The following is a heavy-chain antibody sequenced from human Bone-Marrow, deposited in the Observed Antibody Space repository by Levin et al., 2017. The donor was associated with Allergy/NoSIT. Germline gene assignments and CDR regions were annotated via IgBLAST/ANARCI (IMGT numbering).Heavy chain of an antibody. V-gene: IGHV3-48*02. CDR3: VRTTLSPDSSGSYFGPFDI. Sequence: GGSLRLSCAVSGFTLSRESMSWVRQAPGKGLEWISYINKNSATTYYADAVKGRFTISRDNAENSVFLKMTSLRDEDTAVYYCVRTTLSPDSSGSYFGPFDIWGRGTAVTVSS. J-gene: IGHJ3*02. CDR2: INKNSATT. D-gene: IGHD3-22*01. CDR1: GFTLSRES.